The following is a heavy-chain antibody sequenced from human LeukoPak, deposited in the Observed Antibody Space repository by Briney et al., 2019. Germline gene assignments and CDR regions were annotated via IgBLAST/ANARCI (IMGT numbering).Heavy chain of an antibody. Sequence: ASVKVSCKASGYTFTSYGISWVRQAPGQGLEWMGWISAYNGNTNYAQKLQGRVTMTTDTSTSTAYMELRSLRSDDTAGYYCARAEWELLPFDYWGQGTLVTVSS. CDR1: GYTFTSYG. V-gene: IGHV1-18*01. J-gene: IGHJ4*02. CDR3: ARAEWELLPFDY. D-gene: IGHD1-26*01. CDR2: ISAYNGNT.